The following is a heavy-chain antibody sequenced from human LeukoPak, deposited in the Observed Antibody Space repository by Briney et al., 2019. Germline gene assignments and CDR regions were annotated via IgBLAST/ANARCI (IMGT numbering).Heavy chain of an antibody. Sequence: ASVKVSCKASGYTFTGYYMYWVRQAPGQGFEWMGWINPNSGGTNYAQKFQGRVTMTRDTSISTAHMELSRLRSDDTAVYYCARLFPTEYYFDYWGQGTLVTVSS. J-gene: IGHJ4*02. CDR1: GYTFTGYY. D-gene: IGHD2/OR15-2a*01. CDR3: ARLFPTEYYFDY. V-gene: IGHV1-2*02. CDR2: INPNSGGT.